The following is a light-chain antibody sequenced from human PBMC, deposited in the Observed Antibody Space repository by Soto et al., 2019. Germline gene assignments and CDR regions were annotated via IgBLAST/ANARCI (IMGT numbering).Light chain of an antibody. CDR2: EVS. CDR1: SSDVGGYKY. CDR3: SSYAGSNNVV. Sequence: QSALTQPPSASGSPGQSVTISCTGTSSDVGGYKYVSWYQQHPGKAHKLMIYEVSKRPSGVPDRFSGSKSGNTASLTVSGLQAEDEADYYCSSYAGSNNVVFGGGTKLTVL. J-gene: IGLJ2*01. V-gene: IGLV2-8*01.